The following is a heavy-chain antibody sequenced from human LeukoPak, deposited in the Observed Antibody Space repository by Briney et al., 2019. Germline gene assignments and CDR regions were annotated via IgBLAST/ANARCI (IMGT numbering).Heavy chain of an antibody. CDR2: INPNSGGT. D-gene: IGHD4-4*01. V-gene: IGHV1-2*02. CDR1: GYTFTGYY. J-gene: IGHJ5*02. CDR3: AREPLTVITRGGAS. Sequence: RASVKVSCKASGYTFTGYYMHWVRQAPGQGLEWMGWINPNSGGTNYAQKFQGRVTMTRDTSISTAYMELSRLRSDDTAVYYCAREPLTVITRGGASWGQGTLVTVSS.